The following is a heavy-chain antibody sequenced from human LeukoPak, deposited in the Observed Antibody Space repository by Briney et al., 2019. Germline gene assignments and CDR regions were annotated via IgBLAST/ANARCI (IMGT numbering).Heavy chain of an antibody. J-gene: IGHJ5*02. CDR1: GFTFSSYA. CDR2: ISGSGGST. CDR3: AKSPSDYYGSGSYSDWFDP. D-gene: IGHD3-10*01. V-gene: IGHV3-23*01. Sequence: GSLRLSCAASGFTFSSYAMSWVRQAPGKGLEWVSAISGSGGSTYYADSVKGRFTISRDNSKNTLYLQMNSLRAEDTAVYYCAKSPSDYYGSGSYSDWFDPWGQGTLVTVSS.